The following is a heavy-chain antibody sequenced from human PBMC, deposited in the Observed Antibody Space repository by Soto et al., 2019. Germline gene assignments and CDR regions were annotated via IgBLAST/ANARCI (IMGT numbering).Heavy chain of an antibody. V-gene: IGHV3-21*01. CDR2: ISSSSSYI. CDR3: ARDSVGAAADY. Sequence: GGSLRLSCAAAGFTFSSYSMNWVRQAPGKGLEWVSSISSSSSYIYYADSVKGRFTISRDNAKNSLYLQMNSLRAEDTAVYYCARDSVGAAADYWGQGTLVTVSS. J-gene: IGHJ4*02. D-gene: IGHD6-13*01. CDR1: GFTFSSYS.